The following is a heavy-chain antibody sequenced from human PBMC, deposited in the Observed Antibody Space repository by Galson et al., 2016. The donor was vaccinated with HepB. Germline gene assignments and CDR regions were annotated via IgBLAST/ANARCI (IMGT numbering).Heavy chain of an antibody. Sequence: SLRLSCAASGLTFTSSSMHWVRQAPGKGLEYVSSISADGTGSQYAGSVRGRFTISRDNSRNTVYLQMGSLRPEDTAMYYCAREHFGYLDHWGQGSLVTVSS. CDR2: ISADGTGS. D-gene: IGHD3-3*01. V-gene: IGHV3-64*02. J-gene: IGHJ4*02. CDR1: GLTFTSSS. CDR3: AREHFGYLDH.